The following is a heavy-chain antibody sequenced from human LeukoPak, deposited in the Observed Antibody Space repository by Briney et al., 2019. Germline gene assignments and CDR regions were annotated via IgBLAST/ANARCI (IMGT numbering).Heavy chain of an antibody. CDR1: GYTFTGYY. CDR2: INPNSGGT. D-gene: IGHD2-15*01. Sequence: ASVKVSCKASGYTFTGYYMHWVRQAPGQGLEWMGWINPNSGGTNYAQKFQGWVTMTRDTSISTAYMEPSRLRSDDTAVYYCAREESCSGGSCYSFDYWGQGTLVTVSS. V-gene: IGHV1-2*04. J-gene: IGHJ4*02. CDR3: AREESCSGGSCYSFDY.